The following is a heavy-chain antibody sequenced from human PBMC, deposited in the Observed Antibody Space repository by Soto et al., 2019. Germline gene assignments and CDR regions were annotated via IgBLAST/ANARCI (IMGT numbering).Heavy chain of an antibody. J-gene: IGHJ4*02. CDR2: ISSSGSDT. V-gene: IGHV3-21*04. Sequence: GGSLRLSCAASGFTFSSYSMIWVRQAPGRGLEWVSSISSSGSDTYYADSVKGRFTISRDNAKNTLYLQMNSLRAEDTAVFYCTKHLSNGSPDYWGQGTLVTVSS. CDR3: TKHLSNGSPDY. D-gene: IGHD2-8*01. CDR1: GFTFSSYS.